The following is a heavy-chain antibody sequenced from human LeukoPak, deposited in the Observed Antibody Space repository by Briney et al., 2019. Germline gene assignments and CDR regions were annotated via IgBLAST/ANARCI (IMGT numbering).Heavy chain of an antibody. V-gene: IGHV1-18*03. Sequence: ASVKVSCKASGYTFTSYGISWVRQAPGQGLEWMGWISAYNGNTNYAQKLQGRVTITRDTSASTAYMDLNSLRSEDMAVYYCAVGDYYYDTRFDYWGQGTLVTVSS. CDR3: AVGDYYYDTRFDY. D-gene: IGHD3-22*01. CDR2: ISAYNGNT. CDR1: GYTFTSYG. J-gene: IGHJ4*02.